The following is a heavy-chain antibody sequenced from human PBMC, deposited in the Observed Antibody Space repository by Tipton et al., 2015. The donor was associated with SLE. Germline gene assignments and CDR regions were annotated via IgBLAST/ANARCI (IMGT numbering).Heavy chain of an antibody. D-gene: IGHD2-21*01. J-gene: IGHJ4*02. Sequence: TLSLTCAVSGYPIGSGFSWGWIRQPPGKGLEWIGNILPSGTTSYNPSLKSRVTISIDTSRNEFYLQMVSVTATDTAVYYCARAVVYCGGDCRHFDSWGQGSLVNVSS. CDR1: GYPIGSGFS. CDR3: ARAVVYCGGDCRHFDS. V-gene: IGHV4-38-2*01. CDR2: ILPSGTT.